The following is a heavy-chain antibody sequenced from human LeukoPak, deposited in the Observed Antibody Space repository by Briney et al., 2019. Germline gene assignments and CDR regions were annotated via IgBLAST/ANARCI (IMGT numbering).Heavy chain of an antibody. CDR1: GGSISSSSYY. CDR3: ASGGSLFQH. Sequence: PSETLSLTCTVSGGSISSSSYYWGWIRQPPGKGLEWIGSIYYSGSTYYNPSLKSRVTISVDTSKNRFSLKLSSVTAADTAVYYCASGGSLFQHWGQGTLVTVSS. D-gene: IGHD3-16*01. CDR2: IYYSGST. V-gene: IGHV4-39*01. J-gene: IGHJ1*01.